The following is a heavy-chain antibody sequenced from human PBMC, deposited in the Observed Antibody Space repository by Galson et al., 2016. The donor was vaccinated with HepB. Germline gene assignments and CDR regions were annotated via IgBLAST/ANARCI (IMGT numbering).Heavy chain of an antibody. CDR2: ISDDEVSK. Sequence: SLRLSCAASGFTFSDYGMHWVRQAPGKGLEWVAVISDDEVSKHYADSVKGRFTISRDNSKNMLYLQLNSLRIEDKAVYFCARPRRWTYYYYGMDVWGQGTTVTVSS. V-gene: IGHV3-30*03. CDR3: ARPRRWTYYYYGMDV. CDR1: GFTFSDYG. D-gene: IGHD3/OR15-3a*01. J-gene: IGHJ6*02.